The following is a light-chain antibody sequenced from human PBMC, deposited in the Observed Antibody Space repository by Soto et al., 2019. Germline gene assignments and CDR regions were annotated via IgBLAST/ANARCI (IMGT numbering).Light chain of an antibody. Sequence: TQYQSAMSASVGDRVTITCRASQGIDNYLAWFRQKPGKVPQRLIYAASTLQSGAPSRFSGSGSGTEFTLTISSLQPKDFATYCSPLQPCHPLRFGGGTKVDIK. CDR2: AAS. CDR1: QGIDNY. V-gene: IGKV1-17*03. CDR3: PLQPCHPLR. J-gene: IGKJ4*01.